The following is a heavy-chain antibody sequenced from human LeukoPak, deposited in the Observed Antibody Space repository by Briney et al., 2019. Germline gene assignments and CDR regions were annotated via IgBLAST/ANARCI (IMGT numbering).Heavy chain of an antibody. Sequence: GRSLRLSCAASGFTFSNYAMHWVRQAPGKGLEWVAVISYDGSNKYYADSVKGRFTISRGNSKNTLYLQMNSLRAEDTAVYYCARDLYSYGHFDYWGQGTLVTVSS. CDR3: ARDLYSYGHFDY. J-gene: IGHJ4*02. V-gene: IGHV3-30-3*01. D-gene: IGHD5-18*01. CDR2: ISYDGSNK. CDR1: GFTFSNYA.